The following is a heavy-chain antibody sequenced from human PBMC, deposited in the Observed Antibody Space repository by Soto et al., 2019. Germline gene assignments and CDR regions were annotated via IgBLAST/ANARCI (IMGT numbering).Heavy chain of an antibody. V-gene: IGHV3-30*18. Sequence: QVQLVESGGGVVQPGRPLRLSCATSGFTFSRYGMHWVRQAPGKGLEWVALIWYDGSTKYYTDSVRGRFTISRDNSKNTLYLQMNSLRTEDTAVYYCAKDPDRQSLGWFDPWGQGTLVTVSS. CDR1: GFTFSRYG. D-gene: IGHD3-22*01. CDR3: AKDPDRQSLGWFDP. CDR2: IWYDGSTK. J-gene: IGHJ5*02.